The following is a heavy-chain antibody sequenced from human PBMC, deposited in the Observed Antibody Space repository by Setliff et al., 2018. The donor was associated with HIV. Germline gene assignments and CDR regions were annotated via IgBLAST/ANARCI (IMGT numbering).Heavy chain of an antibody. D-gene: IGHD3-3*01. V-gene: IGHV4-39*07. J-gene: IGHJ4*02. CDR3: ARGVNFDY. Sequence: PSETLSLTCTVSAGSIRSSTYYWAWIRQPPGKGLEWIGTIYYSGSTYYNPSLKSRATISVDTSRNQFSLKLTSVTAADTAIYYCARGVNFDYWGQGTQVTVSS. CDR2: IYYSGST. CDR1: AGSIRSSTYY.